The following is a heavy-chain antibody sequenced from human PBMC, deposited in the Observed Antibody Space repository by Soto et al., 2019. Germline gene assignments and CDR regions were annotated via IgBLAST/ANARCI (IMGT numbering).Heavy chain of an antibody. Sequence: QVQLVESGGGVFQPGRSLRLSCAASGFTFSSYAMHWVRQAPGKGLEWVAVISYDGSNKYYADSVKGRFTISRDNSKNTLYLQMNSLRAEDTAGYYCARDPEAYYYYGMDVWGQGTTVTVSS. CDR3: ARDPEAYYYYGMDV. J-gene: IGHJ6*02. CDR1: GFTFSSYA. CDR2: ISYDGSNK. V-gene: IGHV3-30-3*01.